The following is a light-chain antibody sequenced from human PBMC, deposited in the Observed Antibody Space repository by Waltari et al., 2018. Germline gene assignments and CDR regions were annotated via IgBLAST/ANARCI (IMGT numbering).Light chain of an antibody. V-gene: IGLV2-23*02. CDR1: SNDVGRYNV. Sequence: QSALTQPASVSGSPGQSITISCAGTSNDVGRYNVVTWYQQHPGKAPKLMIFEVSKRPSGVSNRFSGSKSGNTASLTISGLQAEDEADYYCCSYAGSFTYVFGTGTMVTVL. CDR3: CSYAGSFTYV. CDR2: EVS. J-gene: IGLJ1*01.